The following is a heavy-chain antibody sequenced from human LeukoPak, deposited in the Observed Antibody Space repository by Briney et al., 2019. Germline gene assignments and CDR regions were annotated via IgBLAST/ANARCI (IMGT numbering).Heavy chain of an antibody. CDR2: IYTSGST. V-gene: IGHV4-59*10. CDR3: ASGGSKFGELYYYYMDV. Sequence: SETLSLTCAVYGGSFSGYYWSWIRQPAGKGLEWIGRIYTSGSTNYNPSLKSRVTMSVDTSKNQFSLKLSSVTAADTAVYYCASGGSKFGELYYYYMDVWGKGTTVTISS. CDR1: GGSFSGYY. D-gene: IGHD3-10*01. J-gene: IGHJ6*03.